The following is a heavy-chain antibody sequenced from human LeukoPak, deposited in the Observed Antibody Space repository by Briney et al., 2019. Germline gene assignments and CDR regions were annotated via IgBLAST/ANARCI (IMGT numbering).Heavy chain of an antibody. CDR2: IYYSGST. J-gene: IGHJ4*02. CDR3: VGQITKNNNYYDSSGYSPQFDY. Sequence: PSETLSLTCTVSGGSISSSSYYWGWIRQPPGKGLEWIGSIYYSGSTYYNPSLKSRVTISVVTSKNQFSLKLSSVTAADTAVYYCVGQITKNNNYYDSSGYSPQFDYWGQGTLVTVSS. V-gene: IGHV4-39*07. CDR1: GGSISSSSYY. D-gene: IGHD3-22*01.